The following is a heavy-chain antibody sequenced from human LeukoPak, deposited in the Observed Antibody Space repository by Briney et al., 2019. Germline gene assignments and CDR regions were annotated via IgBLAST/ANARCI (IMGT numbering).Heavy chain of an antibody. CDR2: ILYDGSNE. CDR3: ARVLVVSSDAFDI. D-gene: IGHD3-22*01. Sequence: GGSLRLSCAASGFTFSNYAMHWVRQAPGKGLEWVAVILYDGSNEYYADSVKGQFTISRDNSKNTLYLQMNSLRAEDTAVYFCARVLVVSSDAFDIWGQGTMVTVSS. J-gene: IGHJ3*02. V-gene: IGHV3-30-3*01. CDR1: GFTFSNYA.